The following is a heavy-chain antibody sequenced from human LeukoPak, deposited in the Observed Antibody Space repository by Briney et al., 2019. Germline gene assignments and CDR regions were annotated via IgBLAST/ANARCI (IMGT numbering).Heavy chain of an antibody. CDR3: VREALLGRTGASSAFDI. CDR1: GFTFSDPY. Sequence: PGGSLRLSCAASGFTFSDPYMSWIRQAPGKGLEWVSKITGSGDNVFYAASVRGRFTISRDNANNSLYLQMNSLRPEDTGVYYCVREALLGRTGASSAFDIWGQGTMVVVSS. D-gene: IGHD1-1*01. V-gene: IGHV3-11*01. J-gene: IGHJ3*02. CDR2: ITGSGDNV.